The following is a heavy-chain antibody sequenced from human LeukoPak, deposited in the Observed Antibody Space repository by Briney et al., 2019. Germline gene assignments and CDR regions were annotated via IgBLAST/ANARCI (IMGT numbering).Heavy chain of an antibody. CDR3: ARHEDRYYDSSGYGLDY. V-gene: IGHV5-51*01. D-gene: IGHD3-22*01. J-gene: IGHJ4*02. CDR2: IYPGDSDT. Sequence: GESLKISCKGSGYSFTSYWIGWVRQMPGKGLEWMGIIYPGDSDTRYSPSFQGQATISADKSISTAYLQWSSLKASDTAMYYCARHEDRYYDSSGYGLDYWGQGTLVTVSS. CDR1: GYSFTSYW.